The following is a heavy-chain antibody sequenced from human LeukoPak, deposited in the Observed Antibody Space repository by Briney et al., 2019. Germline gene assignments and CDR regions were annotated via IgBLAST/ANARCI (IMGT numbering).Heavy chain of an antibody. V-gene: IGHV4-4*09. CDR2: IYTSGST. D-gene: IGHD1-26*01. CDR1: GGSISSYY. J-gene: IGHJ4*02. Sequence: ASETLSLTCTVFGGSISSYYWSGIRQPPGKGLEWIGYIYTSGSTNYNPSLKSRLTIPVDAPKKQLCLKLSSVPAADTAVYYCARAPQYSGSYDYWGQGTLVTVSS. CDR3: ARAPQYSGSYDY.